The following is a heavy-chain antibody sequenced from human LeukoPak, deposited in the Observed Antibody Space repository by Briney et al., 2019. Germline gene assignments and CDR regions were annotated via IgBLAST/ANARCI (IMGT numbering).Heavy chain of an antibody. CDR2: IWYDGSNK. V-gene: IGHV3-33*08. D-gene: IGHD2-21*01. J-gene: IGHJ6*02. CDR3: ARGIAYRNYYGMDV. Sequence: GGSLRLSCAASGFTFSSYGMHWVRQAPGKGQEWVAVIWYDGSNKYYADSVKGRFTISRDNSKNTLYLQMNSLRAEDTAVYYCARGIAYRNYYGMDVWGQGTTVTVSS. CDR1: GFTFSSYG.